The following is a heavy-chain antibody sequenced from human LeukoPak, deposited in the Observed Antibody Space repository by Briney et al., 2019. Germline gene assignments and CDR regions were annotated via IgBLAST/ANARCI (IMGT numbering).Heavy chain of an antibody. CDR1: GFTFSSYT. Sequence: GGSLRLSCAASGFTFSSYTMNWVRRAPGKGLEWVSSISGTSGYIYYADSVKGRFTISRDNAKNSVYLQMTSLRDEDTAVYYCARDHYGDYGFDYWGQGTLVTVSS. V-gene: IGHV3-21*01. D-gene: IGHD4-17*01. J-gene: IGHJ4*02. CDR2: ISGTSGYI. CDR3: ARDHYGDYGFDY.